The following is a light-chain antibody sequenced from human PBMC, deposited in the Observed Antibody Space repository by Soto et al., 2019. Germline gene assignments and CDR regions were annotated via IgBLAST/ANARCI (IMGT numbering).Light chain of an antibody. V-gene: IGLV7-46*01. CDR2: DTT. J-gene: IGLJ3*02. CDR3: LLSYSGSNWV. CDR1: TGAVTSGNY. Sequence: QAVVTQEPSLTVSPGVTVTLTCGSSTGAVTSGNYPYWFQKKPGQAPRTLIYDTTNKQSWTPARFSGSLLGGKAALTLAGAQTDDEADYYCLLSYSGSNWVLGGGNQMTV.